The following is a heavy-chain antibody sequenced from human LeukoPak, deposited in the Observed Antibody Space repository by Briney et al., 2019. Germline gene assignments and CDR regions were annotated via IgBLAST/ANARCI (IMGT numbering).Heavy chain of an antibody. V-gene: IGHV3-23*01. CDR2: ISGIVGGR. D-gene: IGHD6-13*01. CDR1: VFSLIANA. CDR3: AIRKQQVVPHRAYPYYWGMDV. J-gene: IGHJ6*02. Sequence: VGCLRLSSAASVFSLIANALNGVRQAPGKGRWWVSGISGIVGGRYCAEFVEGRFTIYRDKSKRTLYLLTISLRAEDRAVYYCAIRKQQVVPHRAYPYYWGMDVWGQGTTVTVSS.